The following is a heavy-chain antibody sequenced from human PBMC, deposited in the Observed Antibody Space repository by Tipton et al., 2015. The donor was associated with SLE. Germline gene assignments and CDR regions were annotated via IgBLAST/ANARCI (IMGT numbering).Heavy chain of an antibody. D-gene: IGHD3-22*01. V-gene: IGHV4-39*01. J-gene: IGHJ3*02. CDR3: ARHVPTSITMIVRMAFDI. CDR2: IYYSGST. Sequence: TLSLTCTVSGGSISSSSYYWGWIRQPPGKGLEWIGSIYYSGSTYYNPSLKSRVTISVDTSKNQFSLKLSSVTAADTAVYYCARHVPTSITMIVRMAFDIWGQGAMVTVSS. CDR1: GGSISSSSYY.